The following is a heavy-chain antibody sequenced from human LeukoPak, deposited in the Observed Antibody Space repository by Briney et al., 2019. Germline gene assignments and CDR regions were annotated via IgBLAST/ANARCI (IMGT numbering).Heavy chain of an antibody. D-gene: IGHD4-17*01. CDR3: AGVTVTRVFDI. V-gene: IGHV3-7*04. CDR1: GFTPRDYC. J-gene: IGHJ3*02. Sequence: GGALRLSSADSGFTPRDYCMSWVRDAPGRGLGWVAKIMQEGSEQYYVSSVKGRLTIYGENVKTSLILQMNSGRVEDTAIYYGAGVTVTRVFDIWGDGTMATVSS. CDR2: IMQEGSEQ.